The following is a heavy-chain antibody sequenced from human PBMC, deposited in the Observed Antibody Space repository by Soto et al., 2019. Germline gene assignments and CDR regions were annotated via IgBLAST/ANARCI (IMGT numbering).Heavy chain of an antibody. CDR2: IYWNDEK. J-gene: IGHJ5*02. CDR3: AHRVNMARGPYNYFGP. V-gene: IGHV2-5*01. Sequence: SGPTLVNPTQTLTLTCSFSGFSLTTGVGVGWIRQPPGKALEWLAIIYWNDEKLYNPSLKTRLTITKDTSKNQVVLTVTDMDPVDTATYYCAHRVNMARGPYNYFGPWGQGTLVTVSS. CDR1: GFSLTTGVG. D-gene: IGHD3-10*01.